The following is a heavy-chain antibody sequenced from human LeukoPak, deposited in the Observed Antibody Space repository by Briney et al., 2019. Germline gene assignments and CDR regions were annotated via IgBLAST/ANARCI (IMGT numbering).Heavy chain of an antibody. CDR3: ATGNYYDSRGYYTFGH. CDR1: GFAFNKYW. Sequence: GGSLRLSCAASGFAFNKYWMHWVRQTPGKGLVWVSRINGDGSTTSYADSVKGGFTISRDNAKNTLYLQMSSLRAEDTAVYYCATGNYYDSRGYYTFGHWGQGTLVTVSS. J-gene: IGHJ4*02. CDR2: INGDGSTT. V-gene: IGHV3-74*01. D-gene: IGHD3-22*01.